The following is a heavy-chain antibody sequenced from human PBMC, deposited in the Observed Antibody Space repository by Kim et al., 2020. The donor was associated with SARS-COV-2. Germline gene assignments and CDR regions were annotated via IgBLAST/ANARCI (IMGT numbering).Heavy chain of an antibody. J-gene: IGHJ6*02. CDR3: AGGIAAAGMGYYYGMDV. Sequence: KGRFTISRDNSKNTLYLQMNSLRAEDTAVYYCAGGIAAAGMGYYYGMDVWGQGTTVTVSS. D-gene: IGHD6-13*01. V-gene: IGHV3-30*07.